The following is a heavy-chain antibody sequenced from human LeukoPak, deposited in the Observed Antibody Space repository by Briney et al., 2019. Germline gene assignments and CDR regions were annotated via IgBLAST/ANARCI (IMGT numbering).Heavy chain of an antibody. D-gene: IGHD4-17*01. CDR1: GGSISSGDYY. V-gene: IGHV4-30-4*01. CDR3: ARDHDYVIVPETNAFDI. J-gene: IGHJ3*02. Sequence: SETLSLTCTVSGGSISSGDYYWSWIRQPPGKGLEWIGYIYYSGSTYYNPSLKSRVTISVDTSKNQFSLKLSSVTAADTAVYYCARDHDYVIVPETNAFDIWGQGTMVTVSS. CDR2: IYYSGST.